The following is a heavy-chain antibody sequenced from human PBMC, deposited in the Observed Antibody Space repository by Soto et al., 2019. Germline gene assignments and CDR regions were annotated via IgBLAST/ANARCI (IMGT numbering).Heavy chain of an antibody. J-gene: IGHJ4*02. Sequence: SETLSLTCSVSSGSVSSSNNYWSWIRQSPGKRLEWIGYIYYSGSTKYNPSLQSRVTISVDKSKNQLSLKVRSVTAADTAVYYCARVGRPHAGILLPIYYFDYWGQGTLVTVS. CDR3: ARVGRPHAGILLPIYYFDY. CDR2: IYYSGST. D-gene: IGHD2-15*01. V-gene: IGHV4-61*01. CDR1: SGSVSSSNNY.